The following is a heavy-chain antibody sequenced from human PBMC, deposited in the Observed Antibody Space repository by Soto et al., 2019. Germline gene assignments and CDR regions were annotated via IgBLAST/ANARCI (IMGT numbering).Heavy chain of an antibody. Sequence: PXETLTLTCTVSGGSTSSDTYWSWIRQPPVKGLEWIGHIYYSGNTDYNPSLKSRLAISIDTSKNQFSLKLSSVTAADTAVYFCAREGGESSDGLYYFDYWGQGSLVTVSS. CDR3: AREGGESSDGLYYFDY. CDR1: GGSTSSDTY. D-gene: IGHD3-16*01. V-gene: IGHV4-30-4*01. CDR2: IYYSGNT. J-gene: IGHJ4*02.